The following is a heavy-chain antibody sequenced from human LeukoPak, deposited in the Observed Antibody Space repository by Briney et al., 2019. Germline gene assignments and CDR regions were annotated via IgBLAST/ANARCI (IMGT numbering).Heavy chain of an antibody. CDR1: GGSISSYY. J-gene: IGHJ5*02. V-gene: IGHV4-34*01. CDR2: INPSGST. D-gene: IGHD5-12*01. CDR3: ARGNSGYDPGWFDP. Sequence: SETLSLTCTVSGGSISSYYWTWIRQPPGKGLEWIGEINPSGSTNYNPSLKSRVTISVDTSKNQFSLKLSSVTAADTAVYYCARGNSGYDPGWFDPWGQGTLVTVSS.